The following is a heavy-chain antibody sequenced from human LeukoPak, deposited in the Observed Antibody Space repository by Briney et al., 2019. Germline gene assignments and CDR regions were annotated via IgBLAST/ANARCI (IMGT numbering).Heavy chain of an antibody. D-gene: IGHD6-19*01. V-gene: IGHV4-61*02. J-gene: IGHJ3*02. Sequence: PSQTLSLTCTVSGGSISSGSYYWSWIRQPAGKGLEWIGRIYTSGSTNYNPSLKSRVTMSVDTSKNQFSLKLSSVTAADTAVYYCARDLWQWPGDSDAFDIWGQGTMVTVSS. CDR1: GGSISSGSYY. CDR2: IYTSGST. CDR3: ARDLWQWPGDSDAFDI.